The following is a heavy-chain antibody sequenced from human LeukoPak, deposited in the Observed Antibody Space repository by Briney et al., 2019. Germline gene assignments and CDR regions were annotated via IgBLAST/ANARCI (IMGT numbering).Heavy chain of an antibody. CDR2: ISGSGGST. V-gene: IGHV3-23*01. J-gene: IGHJ4*02. D-gene: IGHD4-17*01. CDR3: AKTLFIAPVTTVATAFDY. Sequence: GGSLRLSCAASGFTFSSYAMSWVRQAPGKGLEWVSAISGSGGSTYYADSVKGRFTISRDNSKNTLYLQMNSLRAEDTAVYYCAKTLFIAPVTTVATAFDYWGQGTLVTVSS. CDR1: GFTFSSYA.